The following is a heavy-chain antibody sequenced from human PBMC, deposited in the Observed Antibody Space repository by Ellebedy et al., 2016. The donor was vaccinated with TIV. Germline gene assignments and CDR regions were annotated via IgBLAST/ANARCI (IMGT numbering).Heavy chain of an antibody. D-gene: IGHD3-10*01. J-gene: IGHJ4*02. CDR1: GFTFDDYF. CDR3: AKSRGELGPIDY. V-gene: IGHV3-9*01. CDR2: ISWNSRII. Sequence: SLKISCAASGFTFDDYFMHWVRQVPGKGLEWVSGISWNSRIIDYAGSVKGRFTISRDNAKNFLYLQMNSLRAEDTGLYYCAKSRGELGPIDYWGQGTLVFVSS.